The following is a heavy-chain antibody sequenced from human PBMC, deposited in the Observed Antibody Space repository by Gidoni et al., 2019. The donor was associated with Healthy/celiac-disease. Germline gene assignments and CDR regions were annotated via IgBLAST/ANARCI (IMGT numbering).Heavy chain of an antibody. D-gene: IGHD6-19*01. Sequence: QVQLVESGGGVVQPGRSLRLSCAASGFTFSSYARHWVRQAPGKGLEWVAVISYDGSNKYYADSVKGRFTISIDNSKNTLYLQMNSLRAEDTALYYCAREGVEYSSGWPDNWFDPWGQGTLVTVSS. V-gene: IGHV3-30-3*01. CDR1: GFTFSSYA. CDR2: ISYDGSNK. J-gene: IGHJ5*02. CDR3: AREGVEYSSGWPDNWFDP.